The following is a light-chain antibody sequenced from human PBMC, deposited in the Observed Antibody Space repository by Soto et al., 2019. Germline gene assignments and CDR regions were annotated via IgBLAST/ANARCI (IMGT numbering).Light chain of an antibody. CDR1: QSVSSN. CDR3: QQYNNWPPIT. V-gene: IGKV3-15*01. Sequence: EILMTQSPATLSVSPGERATLSCRVIQSVSSNLAWYQQKPGQAPRLLIYGASTRATGIPARFSGSGSGTEFTLTISSLQSEDFAVYYCQQYNNWPPITFGQGTRLAIK. CDR2: GAS. J-gene: IGKJ5*01.